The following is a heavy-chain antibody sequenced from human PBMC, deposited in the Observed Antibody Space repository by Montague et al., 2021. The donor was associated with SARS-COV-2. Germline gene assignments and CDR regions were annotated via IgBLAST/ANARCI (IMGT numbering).Heavy chain of an antibody. CDR1: GFTFRDYY. Sequence: SLRLSCAAPGFTFRDYYMNWIRQAPGEGLEWVSSISSSGTTLYYASSVKGRFTISRDNAKNSLYLQMNSLRAEDTAVYYCARDLAVDYWGQGTLVTVSS. J-gene: IGHJ4*02. CDR3: ARDLAVDY. V-gene: IGHV3-11*01. CDR2: ISSSGTTL.